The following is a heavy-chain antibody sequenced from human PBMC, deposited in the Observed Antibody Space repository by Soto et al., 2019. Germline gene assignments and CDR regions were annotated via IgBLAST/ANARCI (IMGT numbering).Heavy chain of an antibody. CDR2: INGGNGDT. D-gene: IGHD4-17*01. Sequence: QIHLVQSGAEETKPGASVKVSCKTSGYIFSNHVLHWVRQAPGQSLEWMGGINGGNGDTKYSQKFQGRVTLSRDTSASAGYMELSSLRFEDTAVYYCVSTVYGDYGFWGQGTLVTVSS. V-gene: IGHV1-3*05. CDR3: VSTVYGDYGF. J-gene: IGHJ4*02. CDR1: GYIFSNHV.